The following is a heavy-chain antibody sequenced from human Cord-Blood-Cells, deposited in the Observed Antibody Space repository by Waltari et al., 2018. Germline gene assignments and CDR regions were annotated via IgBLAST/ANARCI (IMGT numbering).Heavy chain of an antibody. CDR2: ISYDGSNK. CDR3: ARGDGDLDY. V-gene: IGHV3-30*04. Sequence: QVQLVESGGGVVQPGRSLRLSCAASGFTFSSYAMHGVRQAPGKGLEWVAVISYDGSNKYYADSVKGRFTISRDNSKNTLYLQMNSLRAEDTAVYYCARGDGDLDYWGQGTLVTVSS. J-gene: IGHJ4*02. D-gene: IGHD7-27*01. CDR1: GFTFSSYA.